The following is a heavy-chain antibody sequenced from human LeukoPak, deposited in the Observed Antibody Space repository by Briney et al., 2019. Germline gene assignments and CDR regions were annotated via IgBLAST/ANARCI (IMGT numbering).Heavy chain of an antibody. V-gene: IGHV3-48*01. CDR2: ISSSSTI. Sequence: GGSLRLSCAASGFTFSSYSMNWVRQAPGKGLEWVSYISSSSTIYYADSVKGRFTISRDNAKNSLYLQMNSLRAEDTAVYYCARDAGNSGYGCDLWGQGTLVTVSS. CDR1: GFTFSSYS. D-gene: IGHD5-12*01. CDR3: ARDAGNSGYGCDL. J-gene: IGHJ5*02.